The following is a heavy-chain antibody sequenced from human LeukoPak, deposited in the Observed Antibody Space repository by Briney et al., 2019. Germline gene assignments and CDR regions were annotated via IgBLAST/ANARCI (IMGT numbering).Heavy chain of an antibody. J-gene: IGHJ4*02. V-gene: IGHV3-53*01. CDR1: GFTVSSNY. Sequence: GGSLRLSCAASGFTVSSNYMSWVRQAPGKGLEWVSTIFSGGSTYYADSVKGRFTISRDNSKNTLYLQMNGLRAEDTAVYYCARTKGGTCFDYWGQGTLVTVSS. D-gene: IGHD1-26*01. CDR3: ARTKGGTCFDY. CDR2: IFSGGST.